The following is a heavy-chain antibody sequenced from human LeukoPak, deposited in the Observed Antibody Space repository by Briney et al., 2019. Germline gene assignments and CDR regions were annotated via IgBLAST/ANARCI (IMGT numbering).Heavy chain of an antibody. Sequence: PGGSLRLSCAASGFTFTHYWMCWVRQARGKGLEWVANIHQDGSIQYYLDSVEGRFTISRDNAKNSLYLQMDNLRAEDTAVYYCSNGIYSSSYWGRGTLVTVSS. V-gene: IGHV3-7*01. J-gene: IGHJ4*02. D-gene: IGHD6-6*01. CDR1: GFTFTHYW. CDR2: IHQDGSIQ. CDR3: SNGIYSSSY.